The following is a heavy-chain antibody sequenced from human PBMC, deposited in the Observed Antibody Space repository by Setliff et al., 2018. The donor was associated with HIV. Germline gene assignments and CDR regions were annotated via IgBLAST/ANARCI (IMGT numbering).Heavy chain of an antibody. Sequence: PSETLSLTCTVSGGSISSYYWSWIRQPPGKGLEWIGYIYYSGSTNYNPSPKSRVTISVDTSKNQFSLKLSSVTAADTAVYYCARVVPLRDSSGSIDYWGQGTLITVSS. CDR3: ARVVPLRDSSGSIDY. CDR2: IYYSGST. V-gene: IGHV4-59*01. J-gene: IGHJ4*02. D-gene: IGHD6-19*01. CDR1: GGSISSYY.